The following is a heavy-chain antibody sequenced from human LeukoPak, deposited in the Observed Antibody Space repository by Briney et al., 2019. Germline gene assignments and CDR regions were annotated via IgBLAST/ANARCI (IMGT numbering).Heavy chain of an antibody. J-gene: IGHJ4*02. CDR3: ARDPPRGYYDSSGYMGVY. CDR1: GGSISSGSYY. Sequence: SETLSLTCTVSGGSISSGSYYWGWIRQPPGKGLEWIGSIYYSGSTYYNPSLKSRVAISVDTSKNQFSLKLSSVTAADTAVYYCARDPPRGYYDSSGYMGVYWGQGTLVTVTS. D-gene: IGHD3-22*01. V-gene: IGHV4-39*07. CDR2: IYYSGST.